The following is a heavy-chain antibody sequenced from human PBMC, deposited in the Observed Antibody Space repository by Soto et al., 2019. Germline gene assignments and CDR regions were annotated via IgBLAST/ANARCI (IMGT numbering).Heavy chain of an antibody. J-gene: IGHJ6*03. CDR2: IRSKANSYAT. Sequence: LRLSCAASGFTFSGSAMHWVRQASGKGLEWVGRIRSKANSYATAYAASVKGRFTISRDDSKNTAYLQMNSLKTEDTAVYYCTRGLRPYYYYMDVWGKGTTVTVSS. CDR3: TRGLRPYYYYMDV. CDR1: GFTFSGSA. V-gene: IGHV3-73*01. D-gene: IGHD5-12*01.